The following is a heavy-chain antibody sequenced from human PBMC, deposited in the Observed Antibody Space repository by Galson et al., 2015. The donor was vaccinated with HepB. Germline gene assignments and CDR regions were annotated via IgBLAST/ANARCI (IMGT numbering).Heavy chain of an antibody. Sequence: SLRLSCAASGFTFRNFGIHWVRQAPGKGLEWVAVTSYDGSNKYYTDSVKGRFTISRDNFKNTLYLQMNSLRAEDTAVYYCAKDGAFRGSYVYYYMDVWGKGTTVTVSS. D-gene: IGHD1-26*01. CDR1: GFTFRNFG. CDR3: AKDGAFRGSYVYYYMDV. CDR2: TSYDGSNK. J-gene: IGHJ6*03. V-gene: IGHV3-30*18.